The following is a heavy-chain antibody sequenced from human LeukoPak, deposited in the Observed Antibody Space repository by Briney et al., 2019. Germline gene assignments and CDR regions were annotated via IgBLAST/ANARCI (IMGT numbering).Heavy chain of an antibody. CDR2: ISWNSGSI. D-gene: IGHD1-26*01. V-gene: IGHV3-9*03. J-gene: IGHJ4*02. CDR3: AKGGAGGSYAFDY. CDR1: GFTFDDYA. Sequence: GGSLRLSCAASGFTFDDYAMHWVRQAPGKGLGWVSGISWNSGSIGYADSVKGRFTIFIDNAKNSLYLQMTSLRAEDMALYYCAKGGAGGSYAFDYWEQETLVRLSS.